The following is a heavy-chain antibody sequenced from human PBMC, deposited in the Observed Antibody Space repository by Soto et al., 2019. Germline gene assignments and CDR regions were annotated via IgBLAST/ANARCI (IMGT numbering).Heavy chain of an antibody. CDR2: IYYSGST. CDR1: GGSISSGGYY. Sequence: TVSGGSISSGGYYWSWIRQHPGKGLEWIGYIYYSGSTYYNPSLKSRVTMSVDTSKNQFSLKLTSVTAADTAVYYCARDEVRQKSAFDLWGQGTMVTVSS. V-gene: IGHV4-31*03. J-gene: IGHJ3*01. D-gene: IGHD6-25*01. CDR3: ARDEVRQKSAFDL.